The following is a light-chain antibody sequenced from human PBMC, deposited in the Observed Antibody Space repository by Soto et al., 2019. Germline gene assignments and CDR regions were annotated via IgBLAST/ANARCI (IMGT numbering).Light chain of an antibody. Sequence: QSALTQPTSVSRDPGQRVTISCTGSSSNFGAGYDVHWYQHLPGAAPKLLIYDNNNRPSGVPDRFSGSRSGTSASLAITGLQTADDGDYYCQSYDRSLRGSVFGGGTKLTVL. CDR3: QSYDRSLRGSV. CDR2: DNN. V-gene: IGLV1-40*01. J-gene: IGLJ2*01. CDR1: SSNFGAGYD.